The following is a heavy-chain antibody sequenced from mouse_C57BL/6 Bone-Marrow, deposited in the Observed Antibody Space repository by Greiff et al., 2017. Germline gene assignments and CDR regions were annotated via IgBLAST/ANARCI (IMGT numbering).Heavy chain of an antibody. V-gene: IGHV1-55*01. Sequence: QVQLQQPGAELVKPGASVKMSCKASGYNLISYWINWVKQRPGQGLEWIGDIYPGSGSTNYNEKFKSKATLTVDTSSSTAYMQLSSLTSEDSAVYYCATRGLLRFFDYWGQGTTLTVSS. D-gene: IGHD1-1*01. CDR2: IYPGSGST. J-gene: IGHJ2*01. CDR1: GYNLISYW. CDR3: ATRGLLRFFDY.